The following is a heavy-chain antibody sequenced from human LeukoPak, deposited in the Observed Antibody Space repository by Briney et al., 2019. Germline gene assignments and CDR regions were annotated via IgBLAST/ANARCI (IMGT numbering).Heavy chain of an antibody. J-gene: IGHJ4*02. V-gene: IGHV3-66*01. Sequence: GGSLRLSCAASGFTVSSNYMSWVRQAPGKGLEWVSVIYSGGSTYYADSVKGRFTISRDNSKNTLYLQMNSLRAEDTAVYYCASLGSSTPGAYFDYWAREPWSPSPQ. D-gene: IGHD2-2*01. CDR2: IYSGGST. CDR1: GFTVSSNY. CDR3: ASLGSSTPGAYFDY.